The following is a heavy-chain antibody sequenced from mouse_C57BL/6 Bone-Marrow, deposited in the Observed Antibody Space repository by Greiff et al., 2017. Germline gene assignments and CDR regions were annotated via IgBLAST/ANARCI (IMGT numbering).Heavy chain of an antibody. CDR2: IFPGSGST. V-gene: IGHV1-56*01. Sequence: LVESGPELVRPGASVKISCKAPGYTFTSHWMQWVRQRPGQGLEWIGEIFPGSGSTYYNEKVKGKATLTVATSSTTAYMQLSSLTSEDSAVYFCARGRDCYGSSYNYWGQGTTLTVSS. J-gene: IGHJ2*01. CDR3: ARGRDCYGSSYNY. CDR1: GYTFTSHW. D-gene: IGHD1-1*01.